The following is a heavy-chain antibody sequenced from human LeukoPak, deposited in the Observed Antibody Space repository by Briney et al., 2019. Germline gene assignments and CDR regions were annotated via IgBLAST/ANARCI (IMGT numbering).Heavy chain of an antibody. V-gene: IGHV5-51*01. Sequence: GESLKISCKGSGYSFTSYWIGWVRQMPGKGLEWMGIIYPGDSDTRYSPSFQGQVTISADKSISTAYLQWSSLKASDTAMYYCARQGDIVVVPAAIEFADYWGQGTLVTVSS. CDR3: ARQGDIVVVPAAIEFADY. J-gene: IGHJ4*02. CDR2: IYPGDSDT. D-gene: IGHD2-2*01. CDR1: GYSFTSYW.